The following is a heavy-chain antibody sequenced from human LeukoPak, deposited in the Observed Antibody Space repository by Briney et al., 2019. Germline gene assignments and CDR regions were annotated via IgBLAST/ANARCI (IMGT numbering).Heavy chain of an antibody. J-gene: IGHJ6*02. CDR3: ARGRSAYYTMDV. CDR2: IIPVFGTA. V-gene: IGHV1-69*13. CDR1: GGTFSSYA. Sequence: ASVKVSCKPSGGTFSSYAVSWVRQAPGQGLDWMGRIIPVFGTATYAQKFQGRVTLIADESTSTVHMELSSLTSDDTAVYYCARGRSAYYTMDVWGQGTTVTVSS.